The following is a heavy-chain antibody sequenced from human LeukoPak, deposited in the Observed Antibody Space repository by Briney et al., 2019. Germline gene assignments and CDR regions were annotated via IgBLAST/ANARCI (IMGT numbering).Heavy chain of an antibody. J-gene: IGHJ2*01. CDR2: IYYSGST. CDR1: GGSISSSSYY. V-gene: IGHV4-39*01. D-gene: IGHD3-22*01. Sequence: PSETLSLTCTVSGGSISSSSYYWGWIRQPPGKGLEWIGSIYYSGSTYYNPSLKSRVTISVDTSKNQFSLKLSSVTAADTAVYYCASPTYYYDSSGYYYVWYFDLWGRGTLVTVSS. CDR3: ASPTYYYDSSGYYYVWYFDL.